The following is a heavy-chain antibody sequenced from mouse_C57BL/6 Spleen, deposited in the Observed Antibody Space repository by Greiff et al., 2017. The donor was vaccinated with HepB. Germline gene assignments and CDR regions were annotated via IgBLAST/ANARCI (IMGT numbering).Heavy chain of an antibody. J-gene: IGHJ4*01. CDR3: TREPFYGSSYGSAMDY. D-gene: IGHD1-1*01. V-gene: IGHV5-9-1*02. CDR2: ISSGGDYI. CDR1: GFTFSSYA. Sequence: EVQGVESGEGLVKPGGSLKLSCAASGFTFSSYAMSWVRQTPEKRLEWVAYISSGGDYIYYADTVKGRFTISRDNARNTLYLQMSSLKSEDTAMYYCTREPFYGSSYGSAMDYWGQGTSVTVSS.